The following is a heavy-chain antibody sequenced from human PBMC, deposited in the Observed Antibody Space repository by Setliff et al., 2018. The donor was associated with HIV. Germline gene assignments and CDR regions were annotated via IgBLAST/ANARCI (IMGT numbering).Heavy chain of an antibody. V-gene: IGHV1-3*01. CDR1: GYTFTSYD. D-gene: IGHD2-21*02. CDR3: ASPTAIPH. Sequence: GASVKVSCKASGYTFTSYDINWVRQAPGQRLEWMGWVNADNGNTKYSEKFQGRVTITRDTSASTAYMELSSLRPEDTAVYYCASPTAIPHWGQGTLVTVSS. CDR2: VNADNGNT. J-gene: IGHJ4*02.